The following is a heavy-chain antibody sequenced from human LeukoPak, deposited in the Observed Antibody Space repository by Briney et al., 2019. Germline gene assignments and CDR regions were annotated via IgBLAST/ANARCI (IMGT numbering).Heavy chain of an antibody. J-gene: IGHJ5*02. Sequence: PGGSLRLSCRASGFTFSKYAMNWVRQTPGKGLEWVSSLTGNSNNPNYADSVKGRFTISRDNSKNTLYLQMSSLRAEDTALYSCAKCAKSAESGSGWCNWFDTWVQGTLVIASS. CDR3: AKCAKSAESGSGWCNWFDT. CDR2: LTGNSNNP. D-gene: IGHD3-3*01. V-gene: IGHV3-23*01. CDR1: GFTFSKYA.